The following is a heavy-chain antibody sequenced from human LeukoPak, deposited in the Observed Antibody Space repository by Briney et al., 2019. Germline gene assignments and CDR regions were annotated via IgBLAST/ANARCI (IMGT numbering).Heavy chain of an antibody. Sequence: GGSLRLSCAASGFTFDDYAMHWVRQAPGKGLEWVSGISWNSGSIGYADSVKGRFTISRDNAKNSLYLQMNSLRAEDTAWYYCAKDIRYYYDSSGNAFDIWGQGTMVTVSS. J-gene: IGHJ3*02. CDR1: GFTFDDYA. CDR2: ISWNSGSI. D-gene: IGHD3-22*01. CDR3: AKDIRYYYDSSGNAFDI. V-gene: IGHV3-9*01.